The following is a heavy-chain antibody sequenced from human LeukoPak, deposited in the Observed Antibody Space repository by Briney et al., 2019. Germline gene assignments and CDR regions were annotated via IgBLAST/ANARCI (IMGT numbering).Heavy chain of an antibody. V-gene: IGHV4-34*01. D-gene: IGHD1-26*01. J-gene: IGHJ6*03. CDR2: IDHGGST. Sequence: PSETLSLTCAVYGGSFSGYYWSWIRQPPGKGLEWIGEIDHGGSTNYNPSLKSRVTISVDTSKNQFSLKLSSVTAADTAVYYCARVAYSGSYYYYYMDVWGKGTTVTVSS. CDR3: ARVAYSGSYYYYYMDV. CDR1: GGSFSGYY.